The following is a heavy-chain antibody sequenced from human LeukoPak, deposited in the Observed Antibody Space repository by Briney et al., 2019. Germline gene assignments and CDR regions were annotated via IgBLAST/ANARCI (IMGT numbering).Heavy chain of an antibody. CDR3: AKGHASSWSHHFDS. V-gene: IGHV3-30*18. Sequence: GGSLRLSCAASGFTFSSYGMHWVRQAPGKGLDWVAVISFDGSNTFYADSVKGRFTISRDNPKNTLYLQMNSLRAEDTAVYYCAKGHASSWSHHFDSWGQGTLVTVSS. CDR1: GFTFSSYG. J-gene: IGHJ4*02. D-gene: IGHD6-19*01. CDR2: ISFDGSNT.